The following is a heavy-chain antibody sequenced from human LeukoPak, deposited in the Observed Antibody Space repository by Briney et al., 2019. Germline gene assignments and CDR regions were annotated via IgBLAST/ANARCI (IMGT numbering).Heavy chain of an antibody. CDR3: ARGYSSSWNYFDY. CDR1: GGSISNYW. CDR2: VFESGGT. J-gene: IGHJ4*02. Sequence: ETLSLTCTVSGGSISNYWWSWIRQPPGKGLEWIGYVFESGGTNYNPSLKSRVTISVDTSKKQFSLKLSSVTAADTAVYYCARGYSSSWNYFDYWGQGTLVTVSS. V-gene: IGHV4-59*01. D-gene: IGHD6-13*01.